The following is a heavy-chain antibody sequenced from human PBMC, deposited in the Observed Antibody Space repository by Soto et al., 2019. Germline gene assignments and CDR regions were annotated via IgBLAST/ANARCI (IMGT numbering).Heavy chain of an antibody. V-gene: IGHV1-69*13. CDR1: GDTFSSYA. D-gene: IGHD3-10*02. J-gene: IGHJ6*02. CDR2: IIPTFGRT. CDR3: ARDPLSSFAMDV. Sequence: SVKVSCKASGDTFSSYAVSWVRQAPGKGLEWMGKIIPTFGRTNYAQKFQGRLTISADDSTSTAYMELSSLLSEDTAVYYCARDPLSSFAMDVWGQGTTVTVSS.